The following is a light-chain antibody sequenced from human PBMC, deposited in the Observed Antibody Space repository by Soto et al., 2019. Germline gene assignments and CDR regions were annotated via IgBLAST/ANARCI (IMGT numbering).Light chain of an antibody. J-gene: IGLJ1*01. V-gene: IGLV2-14*03. Sequence: QSVLTQPVSLSGSPGQSIAISCTGTSSDVGGYNYVSWYQQLPGNAPKLLIYDVTIRPSGVSDRFSGSKSGTTASLTISGLQAEDEADYYCCSYASSTIYVFGTGTKVTVL. CDR1: SSDVGGYNY. CDR3: CSYASSTIYV. CDR2: DVT.